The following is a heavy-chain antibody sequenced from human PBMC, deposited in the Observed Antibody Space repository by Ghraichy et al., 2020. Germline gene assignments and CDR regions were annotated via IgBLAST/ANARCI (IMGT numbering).Heavy chain of an antibody. CDR3: ARDPRKFFYDRSLFAS. J-gene: IGHJ4*02. D-gene: IGHD3-22*01. CDR2: ISGYNGNT. V-gene: IGHV1-18*01. Sequence: ASVKVSCKASGYSFSNFGISWVRQAPGQGLEWVAWISGYNGNTNFAQKFQDRVTMTTDTSTSTAYMELKSLRSDDTAVYYCARDPRKFFYDRSLFASWGQGTLVTVSS. CDR1: GYSFSNFG.